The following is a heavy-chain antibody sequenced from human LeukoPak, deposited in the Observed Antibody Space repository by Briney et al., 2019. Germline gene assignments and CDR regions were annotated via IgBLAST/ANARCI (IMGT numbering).Heavy chain of an antibody. V-gene: IGHV3-23*01. CDR1: GFTFSSYA. CDR3: ARDTLEIAVAGTYFDY. CDR2: ISGGGGDT. D-gene: IGHD6-19*01. Sequence: GGSLRLSCAASGFTFSSYAMSWVRQAPGKGLEWVSTISGGGGDTYYTDSVKGRFTISRDNSKNTLYLQMNSLRAEDTAVYYCARDTLEIAVAGTYFDYWGQGTLVTVSS. J-gene: IGHJ4*02.